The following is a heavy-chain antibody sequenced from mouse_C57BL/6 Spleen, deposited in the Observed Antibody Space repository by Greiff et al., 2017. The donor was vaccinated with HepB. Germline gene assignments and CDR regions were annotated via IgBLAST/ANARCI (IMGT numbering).Heavy chain of an antibody. CDR3: ASLSDGYYDFDY. V-gene: IGHV1-55*01. CDR2: IYPGSGST. J-gene: IGHJ2*01. CDR1: GYTFTSYW. Sequence: VQLQQSGAELVKPGASVKMSCKASGYTFTSYWITWVKQRPGQGLEWIGDIYPGSGSTNYNEKFKSKATLTVDTSSSTAYMQLSSLTSEDSAVYYCASLSDGYYDFDYWGQGTTLTVSS. D-gene: IGHD2-3*01.